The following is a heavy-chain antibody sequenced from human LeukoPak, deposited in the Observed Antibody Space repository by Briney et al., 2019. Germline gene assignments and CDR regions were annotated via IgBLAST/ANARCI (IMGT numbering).Heavy chain of an antibody. V-gene: IGHV3-33*06. CDR2: IWYDGSNK. Sequence: GRSLRLSCAASGFTFSSYGMHWVRQAPGKGLEWVAVIWYDGSNKYYADSVKGRFTISRDNSKNTLYLQMNSLRAEDMALYYCAKDMTTVTTGAFDIWGQGTMVTVSS. CDR1: GFTFSSYG. D-gene: IGHD4-17*01. CDR3: AKDMTTVTTGAFDI. J-gene: IGHJ3*02.